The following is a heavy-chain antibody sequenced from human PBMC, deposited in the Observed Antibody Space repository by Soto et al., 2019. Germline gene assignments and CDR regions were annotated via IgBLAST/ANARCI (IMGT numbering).Heavy chain of an antibody. CDR1: GFTFSSYG. CDR2: IWYDGSNK. D-gene: IGHD5-18*01. J-gene: IGHJ4*02. Sequence: GSLRLSCAASGFTFSSYGMHWVRQAPGKGLEWVAVIWYDGSNKYYADSVKGRFTISRDNSKNTLYLQMNSLRAEDTAVYYCATDTAMGTIDYWGQGTLVTVSS. V-gene: IGHV3-33*01. CDR3: ATDTAMGTIDY.